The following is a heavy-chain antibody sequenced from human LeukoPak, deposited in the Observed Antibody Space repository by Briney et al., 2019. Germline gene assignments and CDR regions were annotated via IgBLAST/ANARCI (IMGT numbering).Heavy chain of an antibody. V-gene: IGHV4-34*01. Sequence: PSETLSLTCAVYGGSFSGYYWSWIRQPPGKGLEWIGEINHSGSTNYNPSLKSRVTISVATSKNQFSLKLSSVTAADTAVYYCARGIITGLPNWFDPWGQGTLVTVSS. CDR3: ARGIITGLPNWFDP. CDR1: GGSFSGYY. J-gene: IGHJ5*02. D-gene: IGHD1-20*01. CDR2: INHSGST.